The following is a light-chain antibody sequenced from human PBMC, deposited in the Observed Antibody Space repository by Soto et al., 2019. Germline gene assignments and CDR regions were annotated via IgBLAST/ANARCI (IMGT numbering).Light chain of an antibody. V-gene: IGLV2-8*01. J-gene: IGLJ2*01. CDR1: SSDVGGYNS. Sequence: QSALTQPPSASGSPGQAVTISCTGTSSDVGGYNSVSWYQQLPGKAPKLMIYDVSKRPSGVPDRFSASKSANAASLTVSGLQAEDAADYYCSSYAGTRTLLFGGGTKLTVL. CDR2: DVS. CDR3: SSYAGTRTLL.